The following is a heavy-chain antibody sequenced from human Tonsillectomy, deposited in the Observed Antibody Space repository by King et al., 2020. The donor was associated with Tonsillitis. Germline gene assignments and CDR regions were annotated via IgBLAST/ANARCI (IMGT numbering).Heavy chain of an antibody. CDR2: IWYDGTNK. CDR3: TREGGAVADYDFDY. V-gene: IGHV3-33*08. D-gene: IGHD6-19*01. J-gene: IGHJ4*02. CDR1: GFTFTSYG. Sequence: VQLVESGGGVVQPGRSLRLSCAASGFTFTSYGMHWVRQAPGKGLELVAVIWYDGTNKHYPDSVKGRFTISRDNSKNTLYLQMNSLRAEDTAVYYCTREGGAVADYDFDYWGQGTPVTVSS.